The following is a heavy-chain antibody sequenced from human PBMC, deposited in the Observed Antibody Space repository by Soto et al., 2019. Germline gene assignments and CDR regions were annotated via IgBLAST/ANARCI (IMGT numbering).Heavy chain of an antibody. V-gene: IGHV1-18*01. CDR1: GYNFTSYG. CDR3: ASYHLNSYYYGMDV. CDR2: ISAYDGNT. Sequence: QVQLVKSGAAVKKPGASVKVSCKASGYNFTSYGFSWVRQAPGQGLEWMGWISAYDGNTNYAQKLQGRVTMTTDTSTSTAYMELRSLRSDDTAVYYCASYHLNSYYYGMDVWGQGTTVTVSS. J-gene: IGHJ6*02.